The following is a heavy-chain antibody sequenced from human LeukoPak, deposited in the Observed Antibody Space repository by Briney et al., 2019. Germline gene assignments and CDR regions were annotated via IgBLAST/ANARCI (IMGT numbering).Heavy chain of an antibody. CDR2: IYYSGST. D-gene: IGHD2-2*01. CDR1: GGSFSGYY. V-gene: IGHV4-31*11. CDR3: ARVRTDCSSTSCSQNYYYYYGMDV. J-gene: IGHJ6*02. Sequence: SETLSLTCAVYGGSFSGYYWSWIRQHPGKGLEWIGYIYYSGSTYYNPSLKSRVTISVDTSKNQFSLKLSSVTAADTAVYYCARVRTDCSSTSCSQNYYYYYGMDVWGQGTTVTVSS.